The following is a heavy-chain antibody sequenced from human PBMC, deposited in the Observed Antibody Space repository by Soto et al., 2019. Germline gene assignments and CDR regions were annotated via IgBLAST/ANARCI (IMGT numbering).Heavy chain of an antibody. Sequence: QTQLVQSGPEVKNPGASVKVSCKASGYSFNSYGISWVRQAPGQGLEWMGWISASSGNTSYAQELQDRVTMTTDTATSTAYMELRSLTSDDTAVYYCARETKFYGFWSGYYRFDTWGQGTLVSVSS. CDR2: ISASSGNT. CDR1: GYSFNSYG. J-gene: IGHJ5*02. D-gene: IGHD3-3*01. V-gene: IGHV1-18*01. CDR3: ARETKFYGFWSGYYRFDT.